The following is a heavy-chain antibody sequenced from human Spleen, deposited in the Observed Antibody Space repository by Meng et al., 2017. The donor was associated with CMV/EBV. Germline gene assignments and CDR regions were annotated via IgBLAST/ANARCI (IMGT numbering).Heavy chain of an antibody. V-gene: IGHV5-51*01. CDR1: GYRFTSYW. CDR2: IYPGDSDT. D-gene: IGHD3-22*01. Sequence: GYRFTSYWIGWVRQMPGKGLEWMGIIYPGDSDTRYSPSFQGQVTISADKSISTAYLQWSSLKASDTAMYYCARNYDSSGYLPRYFDLWGRGTLVTVSS. CDR3: ARNYDSSGYLPRYFDL. J-gene: IGHJ2*01.